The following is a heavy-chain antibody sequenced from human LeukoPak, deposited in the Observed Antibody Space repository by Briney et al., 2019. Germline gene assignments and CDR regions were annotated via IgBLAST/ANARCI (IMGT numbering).Heavy chain of an antibody. CDR3: ARVEPQYYYDSSGYYKT. D-gene: IGHD3-22*01. Sequence: PGGSLRLSCAASGFSFNDYSMNWVRQAPGKGLEWVSSISSSSSYIYYADSVKGRFTISRDNAKNSLYLQMNSLRAEDTAVYYCARVEPQYYYDSSGYYKTWGQGTLVTVSS. CDR1: GFSFNDYS. CDR2: ISSSSSYI. J-gene: IGHJ5*02. V-gene: IGHV3-21*01.